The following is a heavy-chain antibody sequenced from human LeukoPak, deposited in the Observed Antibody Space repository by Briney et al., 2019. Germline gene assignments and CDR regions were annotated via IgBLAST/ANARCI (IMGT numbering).Heavy chain of an antibody. Sequence: SETLSLTCAVYGGSFSGYYWSWIRQPPGKGLEWIGEINHSGSTNYNPSLKSRVTISVDTSKNQFSLKLRSVTAADTAVYYCARGRKKFRYFDWLSPAREDAFDIWGQGTMVTVSS. V-gene: IGHV4-34*01. CDR3: ARGRKKFRYFDWLSPAREDAFDI. D-gene: IGHD3-9*01. J-gene: IGHJ3*02. CDR2: INHSGST. CDR1: GGSFSGYY.